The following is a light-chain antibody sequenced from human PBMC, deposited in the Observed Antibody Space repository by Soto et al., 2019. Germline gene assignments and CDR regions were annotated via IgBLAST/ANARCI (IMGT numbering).Light chain of an antibody. V-gene: IGKV3-20*01. J-gene: IGKJ1*01. CDR1: QSVSSSY. CDR2: GAS. Sequence: EIALTQSPGTLALSPLERPTLSCSPSQSVSSSYLAWYQQKPGQAPRLLIYGASSRATGIPDRFSGSGSGTDFTLTISRLEPEDFAVYYCQQYGSSPWTFGQGTKVDIK. CDR3: QQYGSSPWT.